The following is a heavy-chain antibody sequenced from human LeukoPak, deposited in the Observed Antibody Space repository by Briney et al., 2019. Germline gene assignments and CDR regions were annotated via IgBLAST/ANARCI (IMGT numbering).Heavy chain of an antibody. Sequence: PGGSLRLSCIGTGFSFSSDAMGWVRQAPGKGLEWVSGISGSGGSTYYADSVKGRFTISRDNYKNTLYLQMNSLRVEDTAVYYCAKDRGRTWVQVANWGQGTLVTVSS. D-gene: IGHD2-15*01. V-gene: IGHV3-23*01. CDR1: GFSFSSDA. CDR3: AKDRGRTWVQVAN. J-gene: IGHJ4*02. CDR2: ISGSGGST.